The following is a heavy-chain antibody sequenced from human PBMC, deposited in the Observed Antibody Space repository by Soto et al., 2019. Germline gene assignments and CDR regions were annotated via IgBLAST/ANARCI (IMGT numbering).Heavy chain of an antibody. D-gene: IGHD3-22*01. Sequence: SETLSLTCTVSGGTISHYYWSWIRQPPGKGLEWIGYIYYSGSTTYNPSLKSRVTISVDTSKNQFSLKLSSVTAADTAVYYCAREGYYDSSGYPAYYYYGMDVWGQGTTVTVSS. CDR1: GGTISHYY. J-gene: IGHJ6*02. V-gene: IGHV4-59*01. CDR3: AREGYYDSSGYPAYYYYGMDV. CDR2: IYYSGST.